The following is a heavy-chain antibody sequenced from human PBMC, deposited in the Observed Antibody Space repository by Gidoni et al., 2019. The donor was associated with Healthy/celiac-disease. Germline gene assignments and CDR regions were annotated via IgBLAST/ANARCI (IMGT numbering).Heavy chain of an antibody. CDR2: IYYSGST. Sequence: QLQLQESGPGLVKPSETLSLTCPVSGGSISSSSYYWGWIRQPPGKGLEWIGSIYYSGSTYYNPSLKSRVTISVDTSKNQFSLKLSSVTAADTAVYYCARDGVEMATTGVDYWGQGTLVTVSS. D-gene: IGHD5-12*01. J-gene: IGHJ4*02. CDR1: GGSISSSSYY. CDR3: ARDGVEMATTGVDY. V-gene: IGHV4-39*07.